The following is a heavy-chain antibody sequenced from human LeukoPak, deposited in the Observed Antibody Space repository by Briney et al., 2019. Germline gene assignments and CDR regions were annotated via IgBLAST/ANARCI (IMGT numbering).Heavy chain of an antibody. D-gene: IGHD4-23*01. CDR1: GGTFSSYA. CDR2: IIPILGIA. CDR3: ATRVTTVVTQHFDY. J-gene: IGHJ4*02. Sequence: GASVKVSCKASGGTFSSYAISWVRQAPGQGLEWMGRIIPILGIANYAQKFQGRVTITADKSTSTAYMELSSLRSEDTAVYYCATRVTTVVTQHFDYWGQGTPVTVSS. V-gene: IGHV1-69*04.